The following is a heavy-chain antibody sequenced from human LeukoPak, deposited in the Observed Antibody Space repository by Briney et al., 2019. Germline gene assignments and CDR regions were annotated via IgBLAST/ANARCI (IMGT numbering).Heavy chain of an antibody. V-gene: IGHV3-23*01. J-gene: IGHJ4*02. CDR2: ISANGGGS. CDR1: GFTFSNYA. CDR3: ARATKSIVVDNYFDY. Sequence: WGSLRLSCAASGFTFSNYAMAWVRQAPGKGLEWVSSISANGGGSYYADSVKGRFTVSRDNSQNTLNLQMNSLRAEDTAVYYCARATKSIVVDNYFDYWGQGALVTVSS. D-gene: IGHD3-22*01.